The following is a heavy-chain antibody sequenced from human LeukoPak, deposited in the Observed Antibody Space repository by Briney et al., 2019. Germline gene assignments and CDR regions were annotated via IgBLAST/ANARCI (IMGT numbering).Heavy chain of an antibody. J-gene: IGHJ4*01. CDR1: GFTFKNYA. CDR3: AKSGTYSSSSGYIDS. D-gene: IGHD6-6*01. CDR2: ISWNSGNV. V-gene: IGHV3-9*01. Sequence: QPGRSLRLSCAASGFTFKNYAMHWVRHAPGKGLEWVSSISWNSGNVDYSDSVKGRFTLSRDNAKNSLFLQMNSLRDEDTAFYYCAKSGTYSSSSGYIDSWGHGTPVTVSS.